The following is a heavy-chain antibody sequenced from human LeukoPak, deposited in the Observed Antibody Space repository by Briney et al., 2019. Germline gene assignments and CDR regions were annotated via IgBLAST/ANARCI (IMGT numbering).Heavy chain of an antibody. CDR1: GFTFSSYS. CDR2: ISYDGSNK. CDR3: ARDADRHSYVGSPGLAFDY. V-gene: IGHV3-30*03. D-gene: IGHD5-18*01. J-gene: IGHJ4*02. Sequence: GGSLRLSCAASGFTFSSYSIHWVRQAPGKGLEWVAVISYDGSNKYYADSVKGRFTISRDNSRDTVYLQMNSLRSEDTALYYCARDADRHSYVGSPGLAFDYWGQGTLVTVSS.